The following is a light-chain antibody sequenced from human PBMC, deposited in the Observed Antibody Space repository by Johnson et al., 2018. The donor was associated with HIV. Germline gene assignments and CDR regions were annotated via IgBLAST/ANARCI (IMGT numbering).Light chain of an antibody. Sequence: HSVLTQPPSVSAAPGQKVTISCSGSSSNIGNNYVSWYQQLPGTAPKLLIYDNNKRPSGIPDRFSGSKSGTSATLGITGLQTGDEADYDCGTWDSSLSAAVCGTGTKVTVL. CDR1: SSNIGNNY. CDR3: GTWDSSLSAAV. CDR2: DNN. V-gene: IGLV1-51*01. J-gene: IGLJ1*01.